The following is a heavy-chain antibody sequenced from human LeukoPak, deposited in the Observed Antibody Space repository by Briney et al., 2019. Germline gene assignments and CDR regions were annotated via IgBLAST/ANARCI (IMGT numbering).Heavy chain of an antibody. CDR1: GFTFSSYA. V-gene: IGHV3-30*01. CDR3: ARDLTGWGESSGYSDY. Sequence: PGGSLRLSCAASGFTFSSYAMHWVRQAPGKGLEWVALISYDGTNTFYEDSVKGRFTISRDNSKNTLFLQVNSLRAEDTAVYYCARDLTGWGESSGYSDYWGQGTLVTVSS. D-gene: IGHD3-22*01. CDR2: ISYDGTNT. J-gene: IGHJ4*02.